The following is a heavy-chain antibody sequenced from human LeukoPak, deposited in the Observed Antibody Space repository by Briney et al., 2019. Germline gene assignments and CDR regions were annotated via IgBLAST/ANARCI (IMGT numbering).Heavy chain of an antibody. CDR2: INPSGGST. J-gene: IGHJ3*02. D-gene: IGHD6-13*01. CDR3: ARARRTRSGWYGKDAFDI. V-gene: IGHV1-46*01. Sequence: ASVKVSCKASGYTFTSYYMHWVRQAPGQGLEWMGIINPSGGSTSYAQEFQGRVTMTRDTSTSTVYMELSSLRSEDTAVYYCARARRTRSGWYGKDAFDIWGQGTMVTVSS. CDR1: GYTFTSYY.